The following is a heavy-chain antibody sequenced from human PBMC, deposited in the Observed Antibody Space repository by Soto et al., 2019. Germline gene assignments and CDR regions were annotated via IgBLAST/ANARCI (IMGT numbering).Heavy chain of an antibody. V-gene: IGHV3-74*01. Sequence: EVQLVESGGGLVQPGGSLRLSCVASGLTFSNYWMHWVRQVPGTGLVWVSRINNDGSGTSYADSVKGRFTISRDDAKTTLFLHMNSLRVEDTAVYYCATIFDFWGQGTLVTVSS. CDR2: INNDGSGT. J-gene: IGHJ4*02. CDR3: ATIFDF. CDR1: GLTFSNYW.